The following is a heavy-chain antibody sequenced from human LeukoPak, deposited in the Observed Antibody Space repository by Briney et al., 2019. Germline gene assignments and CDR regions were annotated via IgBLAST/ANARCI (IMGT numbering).Heavy chain of an antibody. V-gene: IGHV4-34*01. CDR2: INHSGST. J-gene: IGHJ3*02. Sequence: SETLSLTCAVYGGSFSGYYWSWIRQPPGKGLEWIGEINHSGSTNYNPSLKSRVTISVDTSKNQFSLKQSSVTAADTAVYYCAREKQQQNGDAFDIWGQGTMVTVSS. CDR3: AREKQQQNGDAFDI. CDR1: GGSFSGYY. D-gene: IGHD6-13*01.